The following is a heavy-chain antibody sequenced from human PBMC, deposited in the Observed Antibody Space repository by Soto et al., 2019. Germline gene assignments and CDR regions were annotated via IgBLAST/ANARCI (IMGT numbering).Heavy chain of an antibody. V-gene: IGHV4-34*01. CDR1: GGSFSGYY. J-gene: IGHJ4*02. D-gene: IGHD4-17*01. CDR3: ASMTTAPKYDY. CDR2: INHSGST. Sequence: HVQLQQWGAGLLKPSETLSLTCAVYGGSFSGYYWSWIRQPPGKGLEWIGEINHSGSTNYNPSLKSRVTISVDTSKNQFSLKLSSVTAADTAVYYCASMTTAPKYDYWGQGTLVTVSS.